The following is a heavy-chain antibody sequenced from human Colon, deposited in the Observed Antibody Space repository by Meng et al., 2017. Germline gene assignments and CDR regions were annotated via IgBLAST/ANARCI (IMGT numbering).Heavy chain of an antibody. CDR3: ARDLGWVLFDY. D-gene: IGHD3-3*01. J-gene: IGHJ4*02. Sequence: GESLKISCGASGFNFGDYIMHWVRQSPGRGLEWISRIVPDGGITTYADSVKGRFTVSRDNAKNTLYQQMNSLRADDTAVYYCARDLGWVLFDYWGQGALVTVSS. CDR1: GFNFGDYI. CDR2: IVPDGGIT. V-gene: IGHV3-74*01.